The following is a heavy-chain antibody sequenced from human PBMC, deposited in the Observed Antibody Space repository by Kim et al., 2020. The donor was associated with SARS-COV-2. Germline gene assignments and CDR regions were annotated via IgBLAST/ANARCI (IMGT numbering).Heavy chain of an antibody. D-gene: IGHD6-13*01. CDR1: GFTVSSNY. V-gene: IGHV3-66*01. CDR3: ATNLAAAGVG. Sequence: GGSLRLSCAASGFTVSSNYMSWLRQAPGKGLEWLSVIYSGDKTYYVESVKGRLTISRDNSKNTLYLQMSSLRVEDTAVYYCATNLAAAGVGWGQGTLVTV. CDR2: IYSGDKT. J-gene: IGHJ4*02.